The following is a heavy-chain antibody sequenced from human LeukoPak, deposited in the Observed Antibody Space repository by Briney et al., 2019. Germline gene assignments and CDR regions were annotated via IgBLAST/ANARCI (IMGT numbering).Heavy chain of an antibody. D-gene: IGHD6-13*01. Sequence: PGGSLRLSCAASGFTFSSYSTNWVRQAPGKGLEWVSSISSSSSYIYYADSVKGRFTISRDNAKNSLYPQMNSLRAEDTAVYYCARVVDSSSWHDAFDIWGQGTMVTVSS. CDR1: GFTFSSYS. CDR3: ARVVDSSSWHDAFDI. J-gene: IGHJ3*02. V-gene: IGHV3-21*01. CDR2: ISSSSSYI.